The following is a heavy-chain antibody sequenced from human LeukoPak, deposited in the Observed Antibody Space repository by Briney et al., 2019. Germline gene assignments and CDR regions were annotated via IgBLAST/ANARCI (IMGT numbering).Heavy chain of an antibody. CDR3: ARALYDMFTGQPHYYMDV. CDR1: GFTVSSNY. J-gene: IGHJ6*03. V-gene: IGHV3-53*01. Sequence: GGSLRLSCAASGFTVSSNYMSWVRQAPGKGLEWGSVVYSGGNTYYADSVKGRFTISRDNSKNTLYLQMNSLRAEDTAVYYCARALYDMFTGQPHYYMDVWGKGTTVTISS. CDR2: VYSGGNT. D-gene: IGHD3-9*01.